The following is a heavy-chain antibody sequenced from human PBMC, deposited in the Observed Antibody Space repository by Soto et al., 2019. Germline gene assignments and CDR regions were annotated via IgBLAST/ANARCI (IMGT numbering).Heavy chain of an antibody. CDR1: GGSISSGGYY. D-gene: IGHD5-12*01. J-gene: IGHJ6*02. CDR2: IYYSGST. CDR3: ARAVNEWLRLGAYYYGMDV. Sequence: SETLSLTCTVSGGSISSGGYYWSWIRQHPGKGLEWIGYIYYSGSTYYNPSLKSRVTISVDTSKNQFSLKLSSVTAADTAVYYCARAVNEWLRLGAYYYGMDVWGQGTTVTVSS. V-gene: IGHV4-31*03.